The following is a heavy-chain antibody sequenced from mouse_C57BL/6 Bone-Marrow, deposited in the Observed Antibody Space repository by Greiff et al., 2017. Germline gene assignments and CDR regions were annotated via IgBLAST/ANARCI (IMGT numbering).Heavy chain of an antibody. CDR2: IGHGSGST. Sequence: QVQLQQSGAELVQPGASVKISCKASGYTFTDYYINWVQQRPGQGLEWIGKIGHGSGSTYYNEKFKGKATLTANKSSSTAYMQLSSLTSEDSAVYCGARSPSQLRLRLAWFAYWGQGTLVTVSA. CDR1: GYTFTDYY. V-gene: IGHV1-77*01. CDR3: ARSPSQLRLRLAWFAY. J-gene: IGHJ3*01. D-gene: IGHD3-2*02.